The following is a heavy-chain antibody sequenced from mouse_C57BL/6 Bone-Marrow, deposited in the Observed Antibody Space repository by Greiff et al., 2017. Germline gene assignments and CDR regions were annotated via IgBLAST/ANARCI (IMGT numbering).Heavy chain of an antibody. CDR3: ASGWLLFDY. CDR1: GYTFTDYY. D-gene: IGHD2-3*01. J-gene: IGHJ2*01. V-gene: IGHV1-26*01. CDR2: INPNNGGT. Sequence: VQLQQSGPELVKPGASVKISCKASGYTFTDYYMNWVKQSHGKSLEWIGDINPNNGGTSYNQKFKGKATLTVDKSSSTAYMELRSLTSEDSAVYYCASGWLLFDYWGQGTTLTVSS.